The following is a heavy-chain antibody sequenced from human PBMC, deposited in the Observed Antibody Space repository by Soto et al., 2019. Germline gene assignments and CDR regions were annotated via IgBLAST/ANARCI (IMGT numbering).Heavy chain of an antibody. V-gene: IGHV3-15*07. CDR1: GITLSDAR. Sequence: GGSLRLSCAVSGITLSDARQHWVRQAPGKGLEWVGHIKAKTDGGTTEYAAPVKGRFTISRDDSKNTLYLQMDSLISEDTAGYYCVSRWIDRWGQGILVTVSS. CDR3: VSRWIDR. J-gene: IGHJ5*02. D-gene: IGHD3-3*02. CDR2: IKAKTDGGTT.